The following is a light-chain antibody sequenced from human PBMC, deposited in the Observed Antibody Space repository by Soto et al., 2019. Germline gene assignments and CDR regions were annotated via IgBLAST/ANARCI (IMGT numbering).Light chain of an antibody. J-gene: IGLJ2*01. CDR3: CSYAGSYSVI. Sequence: QSALTQPRSVSESPGQSVTISCTGTSSDVGAYNYVSWYQQHPGKAPKIMIYDVTKRPSGVPDRFSGSKSGNTASLTISWLQAEDEADYYCCSYAGSYSVIFGGGTKLTVL. CDR1: SSDVGAYNY. CDR2: DVT. V-gene: IGLV2-11*01.